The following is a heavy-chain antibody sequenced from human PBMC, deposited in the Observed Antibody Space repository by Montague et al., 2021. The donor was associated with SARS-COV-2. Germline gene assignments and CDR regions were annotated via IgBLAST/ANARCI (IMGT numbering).Heavy chain of an antibody. CDR2: IYTSGST. CDR1: IGSISSGSYY. D-gene: IGHD6-25*01. Sequence: TLSLTCTVSIGSISSGSYYWSWIRQPAGKGLEWIGRIYTSGSTXYNPSLKSRVTISVDTSKNQFSLKLSSVTAADTAVYYCARDGYSSGWNGLHWFDPWGQGTLATASS. J-gene: IGHJ5*02. CDR3: ARDGYSSGWNGLHWFDP. V-gene: IGHV4-61*02.